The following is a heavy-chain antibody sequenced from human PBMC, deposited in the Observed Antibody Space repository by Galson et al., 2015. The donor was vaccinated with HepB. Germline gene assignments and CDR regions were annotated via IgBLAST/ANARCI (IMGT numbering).Heavy chain of an antibody. CDR1: GCTVSSYA. Sequence: SLRLSCAASGCTVSSYAMHWVRQAPGEGLEYVSAISSNGGSTYYADSVKGRFTISRDNSKNTLYLQMSSLRAEDTAVYYCVKGIVVVPAAPIWGQGTLVTVSS. CDR2: ISSNGGST. D-gene: IGHD2-2*01. J-gene: IGHJ4*02. V-gene: IGHV3-64D*06. CDR3: VKGIVVVPAAPI.